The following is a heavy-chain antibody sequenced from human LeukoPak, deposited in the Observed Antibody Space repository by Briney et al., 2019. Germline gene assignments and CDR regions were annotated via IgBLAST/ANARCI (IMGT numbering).Heavy chain of an antibody. Sequence: GSLRLSCAASGFTFSSYSMNWVRQAPGKGLEWIGSIYSSGSTYYNPSLESRVTISVDTSNNQFSLILSSVTAADTAVYYCARIPPPGYSSGWYWGQGTLLTVSS. D-gene: IGHD6-19*01. CDR3: ARIPPPGYSSGWY. CDR1: GFTFSSYS. J-gene: IGHJ4*02. V-gene: IGHV4-39*07. CDR2: IYSSGST.